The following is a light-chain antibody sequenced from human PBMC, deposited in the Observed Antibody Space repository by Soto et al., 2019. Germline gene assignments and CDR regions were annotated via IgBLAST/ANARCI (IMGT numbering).Light chain of an antibody. J-gene: IGKJ4*01. V-gene: IGKV1-12*01. CDR1: QGISSL. CDR3: QQANRFPLT. CDR2: TAS. Sequence: DIQMTQSPSSVSASVGDRVTITCRASQGISSLLAWYQQKPGKAPNLLIHTASSLQSGVPSRFSGSGSGTDFTLTISSLQHEDFATYYCQQANRFPLTFGGGTKVEIK.